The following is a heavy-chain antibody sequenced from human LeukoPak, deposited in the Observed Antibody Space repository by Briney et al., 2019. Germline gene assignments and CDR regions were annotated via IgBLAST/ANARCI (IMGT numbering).Heavy chain of an antibody. CDR1: GFTFSNYA. D-gene: IGHD5-24*01. CDR3: AKDLEMATIRGYFDY. CDR2: IGGSGDTT. Sequence: GGSLRLSCAASGFTFSNYAMSWVRRAPGKGLEWVSNIGGSGDTTYYADSVKGRFTISRDNSKSTLYLQMNSLRAEDTAVYYCAKDLEMATIRGYFDYWGQGTLVTVSS. V-gene: IGHV3-23*01. J-gene: IGHJ4*02.